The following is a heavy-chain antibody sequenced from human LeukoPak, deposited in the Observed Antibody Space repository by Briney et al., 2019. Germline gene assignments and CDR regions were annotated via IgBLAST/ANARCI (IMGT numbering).Heavy chain of an antibody. CDR3: AKDYGYSGSWYDY. D-gene: IGHD6-13*01. CDR1: GFTFDDYG. CDR2: ISWNSASV. Sequence: SGRSLRLSCEASGFTFDDYGMHWVRQAPGKGLEWVSTISWNSASVGYVDSVKGRFTISRDNAKKTLYLQMNSLRPEDTALYYCAKDYGYSGSWYDYWGQGTLVTVSS. J-gene: IGHJ4*02. V-gene: IGHV3-9*01.